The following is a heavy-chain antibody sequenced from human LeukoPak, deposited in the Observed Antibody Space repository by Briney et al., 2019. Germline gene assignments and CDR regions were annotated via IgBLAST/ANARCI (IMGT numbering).Heavy chain of an antibody. CDR2: IYPGDSDT. CDR1: GYSFSSYW. CDR3: ARLYDSSGYYSHAEYFQH. D-gene: IGHD3-22*01. Sequence: GESLKISCKGSGYSFSSYWIGWVRQMPGKGLEWMGIIYPGDSDTRYSPSFQGQVAISADKSISTAYLQWSSLKASDTAMYYCARLYDSSGYYSHAEYFQHWGQGTLVTVSS. V-gene: IGHV5-51*01. J-gene: IGHJ1*01.